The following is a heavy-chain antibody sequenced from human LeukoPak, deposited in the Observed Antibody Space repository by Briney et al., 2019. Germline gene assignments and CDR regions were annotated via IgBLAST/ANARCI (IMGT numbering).Heavy chain of an antibody. CDR3: ARHEPGWRGAFDI. D-gene: IGHD1-14*01. CDR2: IHYTGNT. V-gene: IGHV4-59*08. J-gene: IGHJ3*02. CDR1: RASISSYH. Sequence: PSETLSLTCSVSRASISSYHRSWLRQPPGKGLEWIAYIHYTGNTDSNPSLKSRVTISVDTSRRQFSLQLTSVTAADTAVYYCARHEPGWRGAFDIWGQGTMVTVSS.